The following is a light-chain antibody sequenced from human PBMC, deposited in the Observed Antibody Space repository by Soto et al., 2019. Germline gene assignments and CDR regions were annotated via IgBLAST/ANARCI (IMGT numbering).Light chain of an antibody. CDR2: GVS. CDR1: QSVSSN. Sequence: EIVMTQSPATLSVSPGERATLSCRASQSVSSNLAWYQQKPGQAPSLLIYGVSTRATGIPARFSGSRSGTEFTLTIISLQYQDFAVYSSQQYYNWPPYPFGRGTKLEIK. V-gene: IGKV3-15*01. J-gene: IGKJ2*01. CDR3: QQYYNWPPYP.